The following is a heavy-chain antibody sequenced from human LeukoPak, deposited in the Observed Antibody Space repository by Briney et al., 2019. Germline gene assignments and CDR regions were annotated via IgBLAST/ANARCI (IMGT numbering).Heavy chain of an antibody. D-gene: IGHD3-3*01. CDR2: IYYSGST. CDR1: GGSISSYY. Sequence: SETLSLTCTVSGGSISSYYWSWIRQPPGKGLEWIGYIYYSGSTYYNPSLKSRVTISVDTSKNQFSLKLSSVTAADTAVYYCARGYDFWSGLGCYFDYWGQGTLVTVSS. V-gene: IGHV4-59*08. CDR3: ARGYDFWSGLGCYFDY. J-gene: IGHJ4*02.